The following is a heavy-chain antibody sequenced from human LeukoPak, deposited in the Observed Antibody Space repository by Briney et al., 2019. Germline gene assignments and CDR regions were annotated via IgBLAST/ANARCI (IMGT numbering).Heavy chain of an antibody. V-gene: IGHV3-23*01. CDR2: ISGSGGST. CDR1: GFTFSSYA. CDR3: AKLESWWYCSTTSCYADY. Sequence: GGSLRLSCAASGFTFSSYAVSWVRQAPGKGLEWVSAISGSGGSTYYADSVRGRFTISRDNSKDMLYLQMNSLRAEDTAVYYCAKLESWWYCSTTSCYADYWGQGTLVTVSS. J-gene: IGHJ4*02. D-gene: IGHD2-2*01.